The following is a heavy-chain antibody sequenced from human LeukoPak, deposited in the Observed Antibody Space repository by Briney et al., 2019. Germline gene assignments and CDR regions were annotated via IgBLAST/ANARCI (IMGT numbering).Heavy chain of an antibody. CDR3: AREGCSSTSCYSDF. Sequence: SETLSLTCTVSGGSISGHYWTWIRQPPGKGLEWIAYIYHSGSTNYNPSLKSRVTISVDTSKNQFSLKLSSVTAADTAVYYCAREGCSSTSCYSDFWGQGALVTVSS. V-gene: IGHV4-59*11. D-gene: IGHD2-2*01. CDR2: IYHSGST. J-gene: IGHJ4*02. CDR1: GGSISGHY.